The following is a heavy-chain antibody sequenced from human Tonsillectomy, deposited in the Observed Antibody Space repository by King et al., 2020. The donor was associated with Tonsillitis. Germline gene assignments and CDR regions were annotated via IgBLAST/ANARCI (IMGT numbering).Heavy chain of an antibody. V-gene: IGHV4-59*01. CDR1: GGAISNNY. Sequence: QLQESGPGLVKPSETLSLTCTVSGGAISNNYWSWIRQSPGKGLEWIGYIYYSGTTNYYTYYNPSLKSRVTISADTSKNQFSLKLTSVTAADTAVYYCVRYYYGDGGHRHNYFDYWGQGTLVTVSS. J-gene: IGHJ4*02. D-gene: IGHD3-10*01. CDR3: VRYYYGDGGHRHNYFDY. CDR2: IYYSGTT.